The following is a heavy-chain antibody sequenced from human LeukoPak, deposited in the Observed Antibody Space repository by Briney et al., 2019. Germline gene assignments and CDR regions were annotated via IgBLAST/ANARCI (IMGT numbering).Heavy chain of an antibody. Sequence: ASVKVSCKASGGTFSSYAISWVRQAPGQGLEWMGGIIPIFGTANYAQRFQGRVTITADESTSTAYMELSSLRSEDTAVYYCAKYGVRDKFNKYYYYGMDVWGQGTTVTVSS. CDR1: GGTFSSYA. V-gene: IGHV1-69*13. CDR2: IIPIFGTA. CDR3: AKYGVRDKFNKYYYYGMDV. J-gene: IGHJ6*02. D-gene: IGHD3-10*01.